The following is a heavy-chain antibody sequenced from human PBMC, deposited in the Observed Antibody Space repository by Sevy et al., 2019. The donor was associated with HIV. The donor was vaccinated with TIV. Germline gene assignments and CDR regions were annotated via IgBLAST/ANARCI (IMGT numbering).Heavy chain of an antibody. Sequence: GGSLRLSCAASGFTFSTYSMNWVRQAPGKGLEWVSYISSSGSTIYYADSLKGRLTISRDKAKNSLYLQMYSLRDEDTAVYYCARGFATIGGKGVFDYWGQGTLVTVSS. J-gene: IGHJ4*02. CDR2: ISSSGSTI. V-gene: IGHV3-48*02. CDR1: GFTFSTYS. D-gene: IGHD3-10*01. CDR3: ARGFATIGGKGVFDY.